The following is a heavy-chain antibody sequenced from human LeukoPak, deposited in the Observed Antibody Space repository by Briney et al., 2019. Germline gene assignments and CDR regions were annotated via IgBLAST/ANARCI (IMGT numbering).Heavy chain of an antibody. V-gene: IGHV3-23*01. D-gene: IGHD1-26*01. Sequence: GGSLRLSCAASGSNFDSYGMSWVRQAPGKGLEWVSVISGSGGSAYYADSVKGRFTISRDNSKNTLYLQMNSLRAEDTAVYYCAKDMKWELLPGYMDVWGKGTTVTVSS. CDR2: ISGSGGSA. CDR3: AKDMKWELLPGYMDV. J-gene: IGHJ6*03. CDR1: GSNFDSYG.